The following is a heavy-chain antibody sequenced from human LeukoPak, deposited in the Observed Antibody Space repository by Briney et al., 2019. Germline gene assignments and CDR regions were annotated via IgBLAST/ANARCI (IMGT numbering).Heavy chain of an antibody. J-gene: IGHJ4*02. Sequence: GGSLRLSCGASGFTVSSNYMSWVRQAPGKGLEWVSVIYSGGSTYYADSVKGRFTISRDNSKNTLYLQMNSLRVEDTAVYCCARESYTSGYYYYFDYWGQGTLVTVSS. D-gene: IGHD3-22*01. CDR3: ARESYTSGYYYYFDY. CDR2: IYSGGST. V-gene: IGHV3-53*01. CDR1: GFTVSSNY.